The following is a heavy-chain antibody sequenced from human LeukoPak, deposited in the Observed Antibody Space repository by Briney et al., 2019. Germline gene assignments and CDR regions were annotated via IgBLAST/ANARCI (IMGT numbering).Heavy chain of an antibody. CDR1: GFTFSSYA. CDR2: ISYDGSNK. J-gene: IGHJ4*02. Sequence: PGGSLRLSCAASGFTFSSYAMHWVRQAPGKGLEWVAVISYDGSNKYYADSVKGRFTISRDNSKNTLYLQMNSLRAEDTAVYYCARDPKRDFYFDYWGQGTLVTVSS. D-gene: IGHD3/OR15-3a*01. CDR3: ARDPKRDFYFDY. V-gene: IGHV3-30-3*01.